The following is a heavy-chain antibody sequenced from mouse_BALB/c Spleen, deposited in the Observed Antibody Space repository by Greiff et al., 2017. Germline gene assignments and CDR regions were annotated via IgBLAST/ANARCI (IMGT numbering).Heavy chain of an antibody. D-gene: IGHD2-1*01. Sequence: DVQLQESGGGLVQPGGSMKLSCVASGFTFSSYWMSWVRQSPEKGLEWVAEIRLKSDNYATHYAESVKGKFTISRDDSKSRLYLQMNSLRAEDTGIYYCTFYYGNSAWFAYWGQGTLVTVSA. CDR2: IRLKSDNYAT. CDR3: TFYYGNSAWFAY. J-gene: IGHJ3*01. CDR1: GFTFSSYW. V-gene: IGHV6-3*01.